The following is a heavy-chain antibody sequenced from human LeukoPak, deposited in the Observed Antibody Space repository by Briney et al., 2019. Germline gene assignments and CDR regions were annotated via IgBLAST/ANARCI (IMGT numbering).Heavy chain of an antibody. CDR3: ATGYADTWHDGY. V-gene: IGHV3-15*07. CDR1: GFTFSSAW. Sequence: GGSLRLSCAASGFTFSSAWMKWVRQAPGKGLEWVGRIKSKYSGETANYAAPVEGRFTISRDDSKNVLYLQMNSLRVEDTAVYYCATGYADTWHDGYWGQGTLVTVSS. D-gene: IGHD1-1*01. J-gene: IGHJ4*02. CDR2: IKSKYSGETA.